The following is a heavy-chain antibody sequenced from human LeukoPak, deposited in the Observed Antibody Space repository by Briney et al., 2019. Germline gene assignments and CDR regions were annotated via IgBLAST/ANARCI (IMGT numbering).Heavy chain of an antibody. CDR3: ARATEGDYVWGSYRPPGDY. CDR1: GFTFSSYS. CDR2: ISSSSSYI. Sequence: GGSLRLSCAASGFTFSSYSMNWVRQAPGKGLEWVSSISSSSSYIYYADSVKGRFTISRDNAKSSLYLQMNSLRAEDTAVYYCARATEGDYVWGSYRPPGDYWGQGTLVTVSS. D-gene: IGHD3-16*02. V-gene: IGHV3-21*01. J-gene: IGHJ4*02.